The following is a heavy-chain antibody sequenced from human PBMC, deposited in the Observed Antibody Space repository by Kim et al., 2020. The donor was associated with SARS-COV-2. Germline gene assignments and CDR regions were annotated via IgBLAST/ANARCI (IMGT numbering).Heavy chain of an antibody. J-gene: IGHJ3*02. CDR3: ASYYGSGSVTVDAFDI. D-gene: IGHD3-10*01. Sequence: SETLSLTCTVSGDSIISTNHYWAWIRQPPGKGLEWIGNIYYSGSAFYNPSLKSRVTTSVDTSKNQFSLKLSSVTAADTAVYYCASYYGSGSVTVDAFDIWGQGTMVTVSS. V-gene: IGHV4-39*07. CDR2: IYYSGSA. CDR1: GDSIISTNHY.